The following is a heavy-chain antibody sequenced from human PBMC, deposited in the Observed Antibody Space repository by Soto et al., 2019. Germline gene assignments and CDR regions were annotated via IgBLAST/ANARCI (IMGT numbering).Heavy chain of an antibody. CDR2: IKQDGSEK. CDR1: GITFSNYW. CDR3: ARDQDDSSDAFDI. Sequence: EVHLVESGGGLVQPGGSLRLSCAASGITFSNYWMTWVRQAPGKGLEWVANIKQDGSEKNYVDSVKGRFTISRDNAKNSLYLQMNSLRAEDTAVYYCARDQDDSSDAFDIWGQGTMVTVSS. V-gene: IGHV3-7*01. D-gene: IGHD3-3*01. J-gene: IGHJ3*02.